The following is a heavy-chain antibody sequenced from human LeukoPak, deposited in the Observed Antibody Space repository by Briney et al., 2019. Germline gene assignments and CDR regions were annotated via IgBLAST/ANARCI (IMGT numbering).Heavy chain of an antibody. CDR1: GFTFTSYA. D-gene: IGHD2-8*01. J-gene: IGHJ4*02. Sequence: GGSLRLSCAASGFTFTSYAMHWVRQAPGQRLEWMGWINAGNGNTKYSQEFQGRVTITRDTSASTAYMELSSLRSEDMAVYYCARDLCTNGVCYGIPDYWGQGTLVTVSS. CDR3: ARDLCTNGVCYGIPDY. V-gene: IGHV1-3*03. CDR2: INAGNGNT.